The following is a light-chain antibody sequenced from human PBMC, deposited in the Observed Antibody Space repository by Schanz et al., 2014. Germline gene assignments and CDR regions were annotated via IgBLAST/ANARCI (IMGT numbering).Light chain of an antibody. CDR1: NSDVGGYNY. J-gene: IGLJ2*01. CDR2: EVS. Sequence: QSALTQPSSASGSPGQSVTISCTGTNSDVGGYNYVSWYQQHPGKAPKLMIYEVSKRPSGVPDRFSGSKSGNTASLTVSGLQAEDEADYYCSSYAGNNNLRVLFGGGTKLTVL. CDR3: SSYAGNNNLRVL. V-gene: IGLV2-8*01.